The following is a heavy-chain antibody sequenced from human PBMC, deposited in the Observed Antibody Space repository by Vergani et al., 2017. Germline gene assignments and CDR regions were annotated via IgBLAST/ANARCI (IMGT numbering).Heavy chain of an antibody. D-gene: IGHD2-15*01. CDR3: ARRGGEVVAATRAYYYYGMDV. CDR2: IYPGDSDT. Sequence: EVQLVPSGAEVKKPGESLKISCKGSGYSFTSYWIGWVRQMPGKGLEWMGIIYPGDSDTRYSPSFQGQVTISADKSISTAYLQWSSLKASDTAMYYCARRGGEVVAATRAYYYYGMDVWGQGTTVTVSS. J-gene: IGHJ6*02. V-gene: IGHV5-51*03. CDR1: GYSFTSYW.